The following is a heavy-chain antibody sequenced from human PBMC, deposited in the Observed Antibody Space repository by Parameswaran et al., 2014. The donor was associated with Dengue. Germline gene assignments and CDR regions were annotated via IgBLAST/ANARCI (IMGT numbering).Heavy chain of an antibody. V-gene: IGHV4-59*01. J-gene: IGHJ5*01. CDR3: ARDAPNCSGGSCYSGWFDS. Sequence: RWIRQPPGKGLEWIAYRYYSGVSNYNPSLRSRVTISVDTSKNQFSLKLSSVTAADTAVYYCARDAPNCSGGSCYSGWFDSWGQGTLVTVSS. D-gene: IGHD2-15*01. CDR2: RYYSGVS.